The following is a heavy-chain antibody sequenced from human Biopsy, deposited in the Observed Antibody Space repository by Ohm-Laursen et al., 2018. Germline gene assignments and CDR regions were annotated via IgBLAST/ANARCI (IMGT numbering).Heavy chain of an antibody. CDR2: VYNGGIT. J-gene: IGHJ5*02. Sequence: PPGTLSLTCGVSGGSIISYYWTWIRQPPGKGLEWIGHVYNGGITNYNPSLKSRVTISKDTSKNQFSLQVNSVTAADTAVYYCARTPRDSFWSGSYKRGLWFDPWGQGTLVTVSS. CDR3: ARTPRDSFWSGSYKRGLWFDP. D-gene: IGHD3-3*01. CDR1: GGSIISYY. V-gene: IGHV4-59*01.